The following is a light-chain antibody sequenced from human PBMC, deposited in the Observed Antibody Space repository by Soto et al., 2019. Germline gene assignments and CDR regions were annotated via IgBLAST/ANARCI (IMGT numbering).Light chain of an antibody. J-gene: IGLJ2*01. CDR2: DVT. CDR1: SSDVGDYNY. V-gene: IGLV2-14*03. CDR3: SSYTSSSTRVV. Sequence: QSVLTQPASVSGSPGQSITISCTGTSSDVGDYNYVSWYQHHPGKAPKLMIYDVTNRPSGVSNRFSGSKSGNTASLTISGLQAEDEADYYCSSYTSSSTRVVFGGGTKVTVL.